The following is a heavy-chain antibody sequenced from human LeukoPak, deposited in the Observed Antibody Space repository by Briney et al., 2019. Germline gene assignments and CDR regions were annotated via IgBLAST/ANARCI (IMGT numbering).Heavy chain of an antibody. Sequence: SSETLSLTCTVSGGSISSYYWSWIRQPPGKGLEWIGYIYYSGSTNYNPSLKSRVTISVDTSKNQFSLKLSSVTAADTAVYYCARDDALDAFDIWGQGTMVTVSS. CDR2: IYYSGST. V-gene: IGHV4-59*01. CDR3: ARDDALDAFDI. J-gene: IGHJ3*02. CDR1: GGSISSYY.